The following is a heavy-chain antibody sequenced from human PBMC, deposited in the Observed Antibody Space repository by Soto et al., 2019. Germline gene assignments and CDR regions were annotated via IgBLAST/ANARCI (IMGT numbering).Heavy chain of an antibody. CDR2: VSIGGST. J-gene: IGHJ4*02. V-gene: IGHV3-23*01. CDR3: AKRRGAGGHFDY. CDR1: GFTFSSYA. D-gene: IGHD2-15*01. Sequence: GGSLRLSCAASGFTFSSYAMGWVRQGPGKGLEWVAVVSIGGSTHYADSVRGRFTISRDNSKNTLSLQMNSLTAEDTAVYFCAKRRGAGGHFDYRGQGALVTVSS.